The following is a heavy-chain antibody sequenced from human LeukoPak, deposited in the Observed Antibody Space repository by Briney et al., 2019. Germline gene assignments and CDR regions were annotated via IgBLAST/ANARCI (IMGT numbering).Heavy chain of an antibody. CDR1: GGSFSGYY. D-gene: IGHD3-10*01. CDR3: ASGVWFGELPLNWFDP. V-gene: IGHV4-34*01. Sequence: SETLSLTCAVYGGSFSGYYWSWIRQPPGKGLEWIGEINHSGSTNYNPSLKSRVTISVDTSKNQFSLKLSSVTAADTAVYYCASGVWFGELPLNWFDPWGQGTLVTVSS. J-gene: IGHJ5*02. CDR2: INHSGST.